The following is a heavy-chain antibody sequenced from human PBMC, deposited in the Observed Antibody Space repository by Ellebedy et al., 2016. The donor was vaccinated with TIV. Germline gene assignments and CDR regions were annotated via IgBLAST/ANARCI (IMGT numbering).Heavy chain of an antibody. J-gene: IGHJ3*02. Sequence: GESLKISCTASEFTLTNYWMTWVRQPPGKGLEWVANIKQDGRDKYYVDSVRGRFTISRDNAKNSLYLQMNSLTVEDTAVYYCARRYCTISRCFAASWASLDMWGQGTMVTVSS. CDR2: IKQDGRDK. V-gene: IGHV3-7*01. CDR3: ARRYCTISRCFAASWASLDM. CDR1: EFTLTNYW. D-gene: IGHD2-2*01.